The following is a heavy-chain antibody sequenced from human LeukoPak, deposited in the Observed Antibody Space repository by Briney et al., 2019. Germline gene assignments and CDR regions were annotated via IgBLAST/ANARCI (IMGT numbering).Heavy chain of an antibody. CDR3: AREANPSSWYSIDY. CDR2: ICSGGST. V-gene: IGHV3-66*01. CDR1: GFTLSSNY. Sequence: GGSLRLSCAASGFTLSSNYMRWVRQAPGKGLEWVSVICSGGSTYYADSVKGRFTISRDNSKNTLYLQMNSLRAEDTAVYYCAREANPSSWYSIDYWGQGTLVTVSS. J-gene: IGHJ4*02. D-gene: IGHD6-13*01.